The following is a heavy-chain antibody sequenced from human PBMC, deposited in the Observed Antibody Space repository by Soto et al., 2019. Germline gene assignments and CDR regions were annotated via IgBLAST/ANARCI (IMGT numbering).Heavy chain of an antibody. CDR3: ARDLPETYYDILTGYYPTYYFDY. J-gene: IGHJ4*02. Sequence: GGSLRLSCAASGFTFSSYSMNWVRQAPGKGLEWVSSISSSSYIYYADSVKGRFTISRDNARNSLYLQMNSLRAEDTAVYYCARDLPETYYDILTGYYPTYYFDYWGQGTLVTVSS. V-gene: IGHV3-21*01. D-gene: IGHD3-9*01. CDR1: GFTFSSYS. CDR2: ISSSSYI.